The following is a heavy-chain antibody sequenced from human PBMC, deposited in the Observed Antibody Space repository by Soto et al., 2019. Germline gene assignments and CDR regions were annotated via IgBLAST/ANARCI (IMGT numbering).Heavy chain of an antibody. V-gene: IGHV1-18*01. CDR2: ISGLNGQP. J-gene: IGHJ4*02. Sequence: QVQLVQSGPEVKKPGASVKVSCKASGNTFASHGFSWVRQAPGQGLEWMGWISGLNGQPNYALKFQGRVTLTTDTSTSPAYLELRSLRSDVTAVYFCARVDPRGVAVVRDYWGQGTLVTVSS. CDR1: GNTFASHG. CDR3: ARVDPRGVAVVRDY. D-gene: IGHD3-10*01.